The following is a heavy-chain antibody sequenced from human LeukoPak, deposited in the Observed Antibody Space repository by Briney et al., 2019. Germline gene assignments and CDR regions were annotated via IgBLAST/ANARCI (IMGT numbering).Heavy chain of an antibody. D-gene: IGHD5-12*01. Sequence: GGSLRLSCAASGFTFSSYGMHWVRQAPGKGLEWVAVISYDGSNKYYADSVKGRFTISRDNSKNTLYLQMNSLRAEDTAVYYCAGQPWPRWPLLYWGQGTLVTVSS. J-gene: IGHJ4*02. CDR1: GFTFSSYG. CDR2: ISYDGSNK. V-gene: IGHV3-30*03. CDR3: AGQPWPRWPLLY.